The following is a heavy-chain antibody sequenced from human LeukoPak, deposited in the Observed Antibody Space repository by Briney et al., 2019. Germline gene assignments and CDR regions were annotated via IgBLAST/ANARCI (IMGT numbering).Heavy chain of an antibody. Sequence: SETLSLTCTVSGGSINFYYWSWIRQSPGKGLEWIGNIYYSGSINYNPSLKSRVTISVDTSKNQFSLLLGSVTAADTAVYYCARALGYYDFWSGSSSPSNWFDPWGQGTLVTVSS. CDR2: IYYSGSI. J-gene: IGHJ5*02. CDR1: GGSINFYY. CDR3: ARALGYYDFWSGSSSPSNWFDP. D-gene: IGHD3-3*01. V-gene: IGHV4-59*01.